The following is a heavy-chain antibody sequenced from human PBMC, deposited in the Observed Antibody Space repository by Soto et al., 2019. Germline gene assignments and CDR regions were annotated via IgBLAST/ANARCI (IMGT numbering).Heavy chain of an antibody. V-gene: IGHV5-51*01. CDR3: ARGGSGSYYNADALDI. CDR1: GYSFTSYW. Sequence: GESLKISCKGSGYSFTSYWIGGVRQMPGKGLEWMGIIYPGDSDTRYSPSFQGQVTISADKSISTAYLQWSSLKASDTAMYYCARGGSGSYYNADALDIPAQGTTDTGS. D-gene: IGHD3-10*01. CDR2: IYPGDSDT. J-gene: IGHJ3*02.